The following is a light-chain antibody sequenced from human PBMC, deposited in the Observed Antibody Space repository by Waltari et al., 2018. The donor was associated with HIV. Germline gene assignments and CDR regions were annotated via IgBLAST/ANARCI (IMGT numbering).Light chain of an antibody. CDR3: QAWDTTTAV. V-gene: IGLV3-1*01. CDR2: SDA. CDR1: KLGNKY. Sequence: YDLTQPPSVSVSPGQTATITCSGDKLGNKYVSWYRQRPGQSPVLVIYSDAKRPSGIPGRVSGSNSGGTATLTIGGTQAMDEGYYYCQAWDTTTAVFGTGTRVTVL. J-gene: IGLJ1*01.